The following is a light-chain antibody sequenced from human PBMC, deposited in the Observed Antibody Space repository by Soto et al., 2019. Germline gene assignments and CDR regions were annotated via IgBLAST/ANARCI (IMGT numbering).Light chain of an antibody. V-gene: IGKV4-1*01. CDR3: QQYYSIPYT. CDR2: WAS. CDR1: QSVLYSSNNYNY. J-gene: IGKJ2*01. Sequence: DIVMTQSPDSLAVSLGERATINCKSSQSVLYSSNNYNYFGWYQQKPGQPPKLLIYWASTRESGVPDRFSGSGSGTDFTLTISSLQAEDVAVYYCQQYYSIPYTFGQGTKLEIK.